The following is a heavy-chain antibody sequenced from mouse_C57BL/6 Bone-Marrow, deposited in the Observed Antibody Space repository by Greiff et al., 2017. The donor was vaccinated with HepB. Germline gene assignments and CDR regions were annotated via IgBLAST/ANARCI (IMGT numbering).Heavy chain of an antibody. J-gene: IGHJ4*01. CDR1: GYSITSGYY. CDR2: ISYDGSN. CDR3: AREGGYDYDGDYYAMDY. V-gene: IGHV3-6*01. Sequence: EVKLMESGPGLVKPSQSLSLTCSVTGYSITSGYYWNWIRQFPGNKLEWMGYISYDGSNNYNPSLKNRISITRDTSKNQFFLKLNSVTTEDTATYYCAREGGYDYDGDYYAMDYWGQGTSVTVSS. D-gene: IGHD2-4*01.